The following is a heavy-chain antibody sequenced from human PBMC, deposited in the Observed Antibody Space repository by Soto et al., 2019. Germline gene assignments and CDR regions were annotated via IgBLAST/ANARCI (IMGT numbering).Heavy chain of an antibody. V-gene: IGHV3-30*18. CDR2: ISYDGSNK. CDR3: AKPRSSGYYPLFDY. J-gene: IGHJ4*02. D-gene: IGHD3-22*01. CDR1: GFTFSSYG. Sequence: GGSLRLSCAASGFTFSSYGMHWVRQAPGKGLEWVAVISYDGSNKYYADSVKGRFTISRDNSKNTLYLQMNSLRAEDTAVYYCAKPRSSGYYPLFDYWGQGTLVTVSS.